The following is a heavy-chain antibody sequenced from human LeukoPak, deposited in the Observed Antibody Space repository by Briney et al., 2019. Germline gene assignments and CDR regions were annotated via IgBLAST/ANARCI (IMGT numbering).Heavy chain of an antibody. D-gene: IGHD3-22*01. CDR3: AKSSRRYYDSSGYSIDY. Sequence: PGGSLRLSCAASGFTFSSYAMSWVRQAPGKGLEWVSAISGSGGSTYYADSVKGRFTISRDNSKNTLYLQMNSLRAEDTAVYYCAKSSRRYYDSSGYSIDYWGQETLVTVSS. CDR2: ISGSGGST. J-gene: IGHJ4*02. CDR1: GFTFSSYA. V-gene: IGHV3-23*01.